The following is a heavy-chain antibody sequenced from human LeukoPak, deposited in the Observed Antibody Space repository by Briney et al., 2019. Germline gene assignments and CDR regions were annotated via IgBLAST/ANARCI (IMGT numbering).Heavy chain of an antibody. J-gene: IGHJ4*02. D-gene: IGHD1-14*01. Sequence: PSEPLSLTCTVSGGSISSSAYSWGWIRQPPGKGLEWIGSIYYRGSTYDNPSLKSRVTISVDTSKNQFSLKLSSVTAADTAVYYCARQAYNSLDYWGQGTLVTVSS. CDR1: GGSISSSAYS. CDR3: ARQAYNSLDY. V-gene: IGHV4-39*01. CDR2: IYYRGST.